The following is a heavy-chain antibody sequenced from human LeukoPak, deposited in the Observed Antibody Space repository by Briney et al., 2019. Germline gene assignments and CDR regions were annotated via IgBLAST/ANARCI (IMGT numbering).Heavy chain of an antibody. CDR1: GFTFSSYE. Sequence: GGSMRLSCAASGFTFSSYEMNWVRQAPGKGLEWVSYISSSGSTIYYADSVKGRFTISRNNATNSLYLQMNSLRTEDTADYYYCASGGSCGYYYYMDVWGKGTTVTVSS. V-gene: IGHV3-48*03. D-gene: IGHD2-21*01. J-gene: IGHJ6*03. CDR3: CASGGSCGYYYYMDV. CDR2: ISSSGSTI.